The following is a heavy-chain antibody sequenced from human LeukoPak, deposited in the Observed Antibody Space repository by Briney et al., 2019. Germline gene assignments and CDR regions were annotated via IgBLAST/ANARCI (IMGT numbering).Heavy chain of an antibody. CDR2: IRYDGSNK. J-gene: IGHJ4*02. CDR1: GFTFSNYG. V-gene: IGHV3-30*02. Sequence: PGGSLRLSCAASGFTFSNYGMHWVRQAPGKGLEWVAFIRYDGSNKYYADSVKGRFTISRDNSKNMLYLQMNSLRAEDTAVYYCAKDRGDYGDYCFGYWGQGTLVTVSS. CDR3: AKDRGDYGDYCFGY. D-gene: IGHD4-17*01.